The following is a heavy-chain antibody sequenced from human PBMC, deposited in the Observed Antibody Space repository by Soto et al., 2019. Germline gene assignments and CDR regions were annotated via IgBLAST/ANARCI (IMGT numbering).Heavy chain of an antibody. Sequence: QVQLVESGGGVVQPGRSLRLSCAASGFTFSSYGMHWVRQAPGKGLEWVAVIWNDGSNKYYADSVKGRFTISRDNSRNTLYLQMNSLRVEDTAVYNCAGADSYSSDWWLGYWGQGTLVTASS. CDR3: AGADSYSSDWWLGY. V-gene: IGHV3-33*01. CDR1: GFTFSSYG. J-gene: IGHJ4*02. CDR2: IWNDGSNK. D-gene: IGHD6-19*01.